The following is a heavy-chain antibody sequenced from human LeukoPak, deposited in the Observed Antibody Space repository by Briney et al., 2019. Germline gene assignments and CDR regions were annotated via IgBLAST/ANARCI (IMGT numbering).Heavy chain of an antibody. J-gene: IGHJ4*02. V-gene: IGHV1-69*04. CDR2: IIPIFGIA. D-gene: IGHD3-22*01. CDR1: GGAFSSYA. CDR3: ASQVDSSGYYSYFDY. Sequence: SVKLSCKASGGAFSSYAISWVRQAPGQGLGWMGRIIPIFGIANYAQKFQGRVTITADKSTSTAYMELSSLRSEDTAVYYCASQVDSSGYYSYFDYWGQGTLVTVSS.